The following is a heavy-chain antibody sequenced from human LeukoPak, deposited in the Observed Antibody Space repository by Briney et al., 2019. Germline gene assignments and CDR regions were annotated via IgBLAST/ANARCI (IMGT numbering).Heavy chain of an antibody. CDR1: GFTFSSHA. V-gene: IGHV3-23*01. D-gene: IGHD6-19*01. Sequence: WGAPRLSFAAPGFTFSSHAMNWVRQAPRKGLEWVSTISGSGGSTYYADSVKGRFTISRDNSKNTLYLQMNSLRAEDTAVYYCAKDIRSSGWSKYSDYWGQGTLVTVSS. CDR2: ISGSGGST. J-gene: IGHJ4*02. CDR3: AKDIRSSGWSKYSDY.